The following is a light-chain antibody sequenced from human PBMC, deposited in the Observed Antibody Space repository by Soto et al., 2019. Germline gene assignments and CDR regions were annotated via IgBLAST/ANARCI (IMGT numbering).Light chain of an antibody. V-gene: IGLV2-14*01. CDR3: TSYPSSRPYV. CDR2: EVS. J-gene: IGLJ1*01. Sequence: QSVLTQPASVSGSPGQSITISCTGTSSDVGGYNYVSWYQQYPGKAPKLMIYEVSNRPSGVSNRFSGSTSGNTASLTISGLQAEDEADYYCTSYPSSRPYVLGNGTKVTVL. CDR1: SSDVGGYNY.